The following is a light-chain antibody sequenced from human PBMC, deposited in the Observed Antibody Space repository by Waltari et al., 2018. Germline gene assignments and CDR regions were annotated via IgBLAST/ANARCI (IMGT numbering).Light chain of an antibody. CDR1: SLRSNY. CDR3: NSRDSSGNHPHWV. J-gene: IGLJ3*02. CDR2: GKN. V-gene: IGLV3-19*01. Sequence: SSELTQDPAVSVALGQTVRITCQGDSLRSNYASWYQQKPGQAPVLVIYGKNNRPSGIPDRFSGSSSGNTASLTITGAQAEDEADYYCNSRDSSGNHPHWVFGGGTKLTVL.